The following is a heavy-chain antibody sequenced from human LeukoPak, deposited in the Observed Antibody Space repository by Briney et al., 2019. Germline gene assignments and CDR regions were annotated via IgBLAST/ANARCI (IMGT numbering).Heavy chain of an antibody. D-gene: IGHD5-12*01. CDR3: ARYSGYLDYYFDY. CDR1: GGSISSSSYY. Sequence: ASETLSLTCTVSGGSISSSSYYWGWIRQPPGKGLEWIGSICYSGSTYYNPSLKSRVTISVDTSKNQFSLKLSSVTAADTAVYYCARYSGYLDYYFDYWGQGTLVTVSS. V-gene: IGHV4-39*01. J-gene: IGHJ4*02. CDR2: ICYSGST.